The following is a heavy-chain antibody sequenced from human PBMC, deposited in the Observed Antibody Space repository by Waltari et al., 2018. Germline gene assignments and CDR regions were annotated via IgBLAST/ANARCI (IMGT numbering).Heavy chain of an antibody. CDR1: GGPIRRTSYS. Sequence: QLQLQESGPGLVKPSETMSLTCTVSGGPIRRTSYSWGWIRQPPGKGLEWIGSIYYSVSTYYNPSLKSRVTISVDTSKNQFSLKLSSVTAADTAVYYCASVVGGAFDIWGQGTMVTVSS. V-gene: IGHV4-39*01. CDR3: ASVVGGAFDI. J-gene: IGHJ3*02. CDR2: IYYSVST. D-gene: IGHD3-16*02.